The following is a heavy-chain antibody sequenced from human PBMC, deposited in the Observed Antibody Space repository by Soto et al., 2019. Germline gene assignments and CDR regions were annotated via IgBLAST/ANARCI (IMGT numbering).Heavy chain of an antibody. CDR2: ISYDGSNK. V-gene: IGHV3-30*18. Sequence: GGSLRLSCAASGFTFSSYGMHWFRQAPGKGLEWVAVISYDGSNKYYADSVKGRFTISRDNSKNTLYLQMNSLRAEDTAVYYCAKEGLRLYYYGMDVWGQGTTVTVSS. J-gene: IGHJ6*02. D-gene: IGHD4-17*01. CDR3: AKEGLRLYYYGMDV. CDR1: GFTFSSYG.